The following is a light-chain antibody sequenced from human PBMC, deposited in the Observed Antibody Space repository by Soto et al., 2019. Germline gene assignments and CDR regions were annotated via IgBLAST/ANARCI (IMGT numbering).Light chain of an antibody. J-gene: IGKJ5*01. CDR1: QSISSW. V-gene: IGKV1-5*01. Sequence: DIQMTQSPSTLSASVGVRVTITCRASQSISSWLAWYQQKPGKAPKLLIYDASSLESGVPSMYSSRGSSTEFTLTNSTLQPDDFATYYCQQYNSYSPITFGQGTRLEIK. CDR3: QQYNSYSPIT. CDR2: DAS.